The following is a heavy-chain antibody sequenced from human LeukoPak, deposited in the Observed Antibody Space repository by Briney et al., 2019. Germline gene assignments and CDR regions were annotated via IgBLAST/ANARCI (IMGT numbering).Heavy chain of an antibody. CDR1: RFSFSSYW. V-gene: IGHV3-74*01. CDR2: LSGDGSIT. J-gene: IGHJ3*02. D-gene: IGHD2-21*01. Sequence: GGSLRLSCAASRFSFSSYWMHWVRYTPGKGLVWVSRLSGDGSITHYADSVKGRFTISRDNARNALYLQMNSLRAEDTALYYCARGSDYAFDIWGQGTMVSVSS. CDR3: ARGSDYAFDI.